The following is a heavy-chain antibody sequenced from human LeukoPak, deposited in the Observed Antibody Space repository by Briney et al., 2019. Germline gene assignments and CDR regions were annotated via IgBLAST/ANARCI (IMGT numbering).Heavy chain of an antibody. CDR3: ARRPAFYFDY. CDR2: IYPADSDT. D-gene: IGHD6-25*01. V-gene: IGHV5-51*01. J-gene: IGHJ4*02. Sequence: GESLKISCQISGYIFTTYWIAWVRQMPGKGLEWMGVIYPADSDTKYSPSFQGQVTFSVDKSISTAYLQWNSLKASDTAIYYCARRPAFYFDYWGQGTLVTGSS. CDR1: GYIFTTYW.